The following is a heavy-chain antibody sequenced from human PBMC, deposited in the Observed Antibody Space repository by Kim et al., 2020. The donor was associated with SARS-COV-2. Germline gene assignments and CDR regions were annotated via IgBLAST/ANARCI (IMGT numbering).Heavy chain of an antibody. V-gene: IGHV3-48*03. CDR1: GFTFSSYE. J-gene: IGHJ6*02. D-gene: IGHD3-22*01. Sequence: GGSLRLSCAASGFTFSSYEMNWVRQAPGKGLEWVSYISSSGSTIYYADSVKGRFTISRDNAKNSLYLQMNSLRAEDTAVYYCARGGYDSSGYYYYYYYGMDVWGQGTTVTVSS. CDR2: ISSSGSTI. CDR3: ARGGYDSSGYYYYYYYGMDV.